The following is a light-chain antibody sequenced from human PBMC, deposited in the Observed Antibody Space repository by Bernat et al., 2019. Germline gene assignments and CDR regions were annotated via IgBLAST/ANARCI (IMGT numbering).Light chain of an antibody. V-gene: IGKV3-11*01. J-gene: IGKJ1*01. Sequence: EIVLTQSPATLSLSPGERATLSCRASQSISTYLAWYQQKPGQAPRLLIYDASNMPTGIPARFTGNGSGTDFTLTISTLEPDDFAVYFCQRRNKWHPTWTFGQGTKVEIK. CDR3: QRRNKWHPTWT. CDR1: QSISTY. CDR2: DAS.